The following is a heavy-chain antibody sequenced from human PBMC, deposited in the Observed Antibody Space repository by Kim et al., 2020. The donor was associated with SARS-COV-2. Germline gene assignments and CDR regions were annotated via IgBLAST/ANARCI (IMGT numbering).Heavy chain of an antibody. J-gene: IGHJ3*02. D-gene: IGHD5-12*01. CDR3: AREDSGYDFTVEADDAFDI. CDR1: GYTFTSYA. Sequence: ASVKVSCKASGYTFTSYAMHWVRQAPGQRLEWMGWINAGNGNTKYSQKFQGRVTITRDTSASTAYMELSSLRSEDTAVYYCAREDSGYDFTVEADDAFDIWGQGTMVTVSS. CDR2: INAGNGNT. V-gene: IGHV1-3*01.